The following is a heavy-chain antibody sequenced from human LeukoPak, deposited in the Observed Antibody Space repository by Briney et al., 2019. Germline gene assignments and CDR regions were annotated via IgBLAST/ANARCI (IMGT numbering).Heavy chain of an antibody. J-gene: IGHJ5*02. V-gene: IGHV1-2*02. CDR1: GYIFSGYH. D-gene: IGHD3-10*01. Sequence: ASVKVSCKASGYIFSGYHIHWVQQAPGQGLEWMGWINPNTGGTNFAPKFHGRVSMTRDTSLSTAYMELSSLRSDDTAVYYCARGDKKENLSGPSGYFDPWGQGSLVTVSS. CDR2: INPNTGGT. CDR3: ARGDKKENLSGPSGYFDP.